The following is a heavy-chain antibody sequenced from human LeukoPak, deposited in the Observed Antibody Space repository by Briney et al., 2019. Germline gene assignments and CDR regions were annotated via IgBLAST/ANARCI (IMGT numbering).Heavy chain of an antibody. CDR3: ARVASGWLVDY. Sequence: SETPSLTCTVSGGSISSYYWSWIRQPPGKGLEWIGYIYYSGSTNYNPSLKSRVTISVDTSKNQFSLKLSSVTAADTAAYYCARVASGWLVDYWGQGTLVTVSS. J-gene: IGHJ4*02. V-gene: IGHV4-59*01. D-gene: IGHD6-19*01. CDR2: IYYSGST. CDR1: GGSISSYY.